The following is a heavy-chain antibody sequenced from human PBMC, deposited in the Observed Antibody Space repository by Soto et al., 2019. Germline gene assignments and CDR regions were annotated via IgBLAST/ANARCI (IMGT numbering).Heavy chain of an antibody. CDR2: MNPNSGNT. Sequence: QVQLVQSGAEVKKPGASVKVSCKASGYTFTSNDINWVRQATGQGLEWMGWMNPNSGNTGYAQKFQGRVTMTRNTSISTAYMELSSLRSEDTAVYYCARGAPVYDILTGQDDYWGQGTLVTVSS. D-gene: IGHD3-9*01. V-gene: IGHV1-8*01. J-gene: IGHJ4*02. CDR3: ARGAPVYDILTGQDDY. CDR1: GYTFTSND.